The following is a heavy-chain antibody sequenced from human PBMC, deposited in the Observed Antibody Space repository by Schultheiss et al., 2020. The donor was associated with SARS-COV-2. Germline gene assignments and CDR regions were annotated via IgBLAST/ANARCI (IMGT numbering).Heavy chain of an antibody. D-gene: IGHD1-14*01. CDR2: ITDSGFTI. J-gene: IGHJ4*02. Sequence: GGSLRLSCAASGFTFSSYAMHRVRQAPGKGLEWVAHITDSGFTIYYADSVKGRFTISRDNAKNSLYLKMNSLRDEDTAVYYCTSDPEALDYWGQGTLVTVSS. CDR1: GFTFSSYA. V-gene: IGHV3-48*02. CDR3: TSDPEALDY.